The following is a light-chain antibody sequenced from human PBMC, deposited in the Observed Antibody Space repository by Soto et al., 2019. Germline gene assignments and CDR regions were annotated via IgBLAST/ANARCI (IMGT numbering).Light chain of an antibody. Sequence: DIQMTQSPSSLSASVGDRVTITCRASQNIINYLNWYQQKPGKAPQLLIYVASRLESGVPSRFSGSGSGTDFTLTISSLQPEDFATYYCQQSYNAPITFGQGTRPESK. CDR1: QNIINY. CDR2: VAS. J-gene: IGKJ5*01. V-gene: IGKV1-39*01. CDR3: QQSYNAPIT.